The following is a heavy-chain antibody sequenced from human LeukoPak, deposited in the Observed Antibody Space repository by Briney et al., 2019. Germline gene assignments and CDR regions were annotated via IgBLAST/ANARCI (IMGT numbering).Heavy chain of an antibody. D-gene: IGHD3-10*01. CDR1: GFSISNHQ. CDR2: IKQDGGEK. J-gene: IGHJ4*02. V-gene: IGHV3-7*05. Sequence: PGGSLRLSCVGSGFSISNHQMNWVRQAPGKGLEWVAKIKQDGGEKHYMDSVKGRFTISRDNDKNSLFLQMASLRVEDTAVYYCARWYSGSGGWVLDYWGQGTLVTVSS. CDR3: ARWYSGSGGWVLDY.